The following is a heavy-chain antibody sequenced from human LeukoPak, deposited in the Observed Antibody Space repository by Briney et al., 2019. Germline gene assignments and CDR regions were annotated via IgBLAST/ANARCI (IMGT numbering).Heavy chain of an antibody. CDR1: GYSFVSHW. V-gene: IGHV5-51*01. D-gene: IGHD6-13*01. CDR2: IYPGDSDT. Sequence: GESLKISCKTSGYSFVSHWIVWVRQMPGKGLEWLGIIYPGDSDTRYSPSFQGQVTISADKSINTAYLEWSSLKASDTAIYYCARQGAAGKYYYYYMDVWGKGTTVTVSS. CDR3: ARQGAAGKYYYYYMDV. J-gene: IGHJ6*03.